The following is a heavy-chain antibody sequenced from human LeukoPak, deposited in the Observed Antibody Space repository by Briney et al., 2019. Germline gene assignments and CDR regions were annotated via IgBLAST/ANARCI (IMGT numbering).Heavy chain of an antibody. D-gene: IGHD3-22*01. J-gene: IGHJ3*02. CDR3: ARDGGAYLGAYYYDSSGYYSPDAFDI. V-gene: IGHV4-39*02. CDR2: IYYSGST. CDR1: GGSISSSSYY. Sequence: PSETLSLTCTVSGGSISSSSYYWGWIRQPPGKGLEWIGSIYYSGSTYYNPSLKSRVTISVDTSKNQFSLKLSSVTAADTAVYYCARDGGAYLGAYYYDSSGYYSPDAFDIWGQGTMVTVSS.